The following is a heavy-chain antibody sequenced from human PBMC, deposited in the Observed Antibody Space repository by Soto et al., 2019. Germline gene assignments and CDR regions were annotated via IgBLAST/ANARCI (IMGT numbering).Heavy chain of an antibody. V-gene: IGHV4-4*07. CDR2: IYTTGAT. CDR1: GDSISRKY. CDR3: AMTVIAPSPYLDH. Sequence: QVQLQESGPGLVKPSETLSLTCSVSGDSISRKYWSWLRQPAGGGLEWIGRIYTTGATNYNSSLKSRVSMSVDTSKNQFSLRRTSVTAADTAVYFCAMTVIAPSPYLDHWGQGLLVTVSS. D-gene: IGHD4-17*01. J-gene: IGHJ4*02.